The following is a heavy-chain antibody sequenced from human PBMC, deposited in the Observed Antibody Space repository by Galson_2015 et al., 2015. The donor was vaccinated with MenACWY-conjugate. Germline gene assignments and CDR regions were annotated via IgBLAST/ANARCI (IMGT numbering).Heavy chain of an antibody. J-gene: IGHJ6*02. CDR2: ISPGDSET. CDR3: ARHPPGGRGMDV. D-gene: IGHD1-26*01. V-gene: IGHV5-51*01. Sequence: VRQLPGKGLEWMGLISPGDSETRYGPAFQGQVTVSADKSISTAYVQWDSLQASDTAMYYCARHPPGGRGMDVWGQGTTVTVSS.